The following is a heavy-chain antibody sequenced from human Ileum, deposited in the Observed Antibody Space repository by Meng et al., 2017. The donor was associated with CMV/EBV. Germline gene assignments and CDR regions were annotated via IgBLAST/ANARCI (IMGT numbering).Heavy chain of an antibody. CDR1: GGSISSGDYD. Sequence: QVQLQESGPGLVKPSQTLSLTGTGSGGSISSGDYDWSWIRQPPGKGLEWIGYIYYSGSTYYNPSLKSRVTISADTSKNQFSLKLNSVTAADTAVYYCASGSPQLGYVWGQGTLVTVSS. J-gene: IGHJ4*02. V-gene: IGHV4-30-4*01. D-gene: IGHD1-1*01. CDR2: IYYSGST. CDR3: ASGSPQLGYV.